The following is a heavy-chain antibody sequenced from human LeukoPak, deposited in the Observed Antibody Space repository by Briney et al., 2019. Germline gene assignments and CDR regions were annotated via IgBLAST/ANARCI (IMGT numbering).Heavy chain of an antibody. Sequence: GGSLRLSCAASGFTFSTYNMNWIRQAPGKGLELVSSITTGSTDIYYADSLKGRFTISRDDAKNSVYLQMNSLRVEDTAVYYCARDLPGVPIDHWGQGILVTVSS. J-gene: IGHJ4*02. CDR1: GFTFSTYN. CDR2: ITTGSTDI. CDR3: ARDLPGVPIDH. V-gene: IGHV3-21*06. D-gene: IGHD7-27*01.